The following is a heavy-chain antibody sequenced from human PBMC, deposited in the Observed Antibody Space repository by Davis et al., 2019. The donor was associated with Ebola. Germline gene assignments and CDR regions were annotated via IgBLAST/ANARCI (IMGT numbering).Heavy chain of an antibody. CDR1: GGSFSGYY. Sequence: PSETLSLTCAVYGGSFSGYYWSWIRQPPGKGLEWIGEINHSGSTNYNPSLKSRVTISVDTSKNQFSLKLSSVTAADTAVYYCARASGFYYDSSGYYSLDAFDIWGQGTMVTVSS. V-gene: IGHV4-34*01. J-gene: IGHJ3*02. D-gene: IGHD3-22*01. CDR3: ARASGFYYDSSGYYSLDAFDI. CDR2: INHSGST.